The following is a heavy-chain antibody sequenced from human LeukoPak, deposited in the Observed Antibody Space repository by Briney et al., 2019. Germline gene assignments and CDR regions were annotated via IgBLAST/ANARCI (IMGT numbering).Heavy chain of an antibody. V-gene: IGHV4-4*07. CDR1: GGSISSYY. CDR3: ARRRLRYFDWLSPLGFDY. D-gene: IGHD3-9*01. CDR2: IYTSGST. J-gene: IGHJ4*02. Sequence: SETLSLTCTVSGGSISSYYWSWIRQPAGKGLEWIGRIYTSGSTNYNPSLKSRVTISVDTSKNQFSLKLSSVTAADTAVYYCARRRLRYFDWLSPLGFDYWGQGTLVTVSS.